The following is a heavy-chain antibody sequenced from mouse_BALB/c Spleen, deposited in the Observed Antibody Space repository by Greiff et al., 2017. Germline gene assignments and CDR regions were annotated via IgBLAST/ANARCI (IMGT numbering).Heavy chain of an antibody. J-gene: IGHJ2*01. CDR3: ARDPGRSFDY. Sequence: VKLLESGPGLVAPSQSLSITCTVSGFSLTSYGVHWVRQPPGKGLEWLGVIWAGGSTNYNSAIMSRLSISKDNSTSQVFLKMISLQTDDTAMYYCARDPGRSFDYWGQGTTLTVSS. CDR2: IWAGGST. CDR1: GFSLTSYG. V-gene: IGHV2-9*02.